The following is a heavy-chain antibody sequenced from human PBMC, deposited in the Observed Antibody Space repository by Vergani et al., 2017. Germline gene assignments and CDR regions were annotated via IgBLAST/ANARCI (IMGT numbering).Heavy chain of an antibody. J-gene: IGHJ5*02. CDR1: GGTFSSYA. CDR2: IIPIFGTA. D-gene: IGHD3-16*02. V-gene: IGHV1-69*13. Sequence: QVQLVQSGAEVKKPGSSVKVSCKASGGTFSSYAISWVRQAPGQGLEWMGRIIPIFGTANYAQKFQGRVTINADESTSTAYMELSSLRSEDTAVYYWARERLVARFGELSLNWFDPWGQGTLVTVSS. CDR3: ARERLVARFGELSLNWFDP.